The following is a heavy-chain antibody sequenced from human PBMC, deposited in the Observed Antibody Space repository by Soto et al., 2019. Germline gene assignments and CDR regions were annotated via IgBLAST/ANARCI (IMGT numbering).Heavy chain of an antibody. J-gene: IGHJ4*02. CDR2: ISYDGSNK. V-gene: IGHV3-30-3*01. D-gene: IGHD3-16*01. CDR3: ARDHKGSGGVTLDY. CDR1: GFTFSSYA. Sequence: GGSLRLSCAASGFTFSSYAMHWVRQAPGKGLEWVAVISYDGSNKYYADSVKGRFTISRDNSKNTLYLQMNSLRAEDTAVYYCARDHKGSGGVTLDYWGQGTLVTVSS.